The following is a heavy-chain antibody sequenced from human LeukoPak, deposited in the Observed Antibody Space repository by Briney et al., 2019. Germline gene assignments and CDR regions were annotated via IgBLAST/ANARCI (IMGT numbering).Heavy chain of an antibody. J-gene: IGHJ4*02. Sequence: PSGTLSLTCAVYGGSFSGYYWSWIRQPPGKGLEWIGEINHSGSTNYNPSLKSRVTISVDTSKNQFSLKLSSVTAADTAVYYCARGLAAAGYWGQGTLVTVSS. CDR2: INHSGST. V-gene: IGHV4-34*01. D-gene: IGHD6-13*01. CDR1: GGSFSGYY. CDR3: ARGLAAAGY.